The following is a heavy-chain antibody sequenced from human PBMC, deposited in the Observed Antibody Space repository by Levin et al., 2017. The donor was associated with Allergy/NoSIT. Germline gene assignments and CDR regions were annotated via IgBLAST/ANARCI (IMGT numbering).Heavy chain of an antibody. CDR1: GFTFSSYW. D-gene: IGHD1-1*01. Sequence: QAGGSLRLSCVVSGFTFSSYWMNWVRQAPGKGLEWVANIKEDGSEKHYVDSVKGRFSISRDNAKNSLYLQMNSLRPEDTAVYYCTRDGNKWNDFDYWGQGTLVTVSS. V-gene: IGHV3-7*04. CDR3: TRDGNKWNDFDY. CDR2: IKEDGSEK. J-gene: IGHJ4*02.